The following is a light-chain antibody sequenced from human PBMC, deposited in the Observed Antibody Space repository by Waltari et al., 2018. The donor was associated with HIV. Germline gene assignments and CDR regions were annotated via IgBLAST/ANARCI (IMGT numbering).Light chain of an antibody. CDR3: QQSYSTPPYT. CDR1: QNIQNY. J-gene: IGKJ2*01. CDR2: AAT. Sequence: DIQMPQPPSALSASLGKRVTITCRSSQNIQNYVNWYQQKPGKAPKVLIYAATNVQSGVPSRFSGSGSGTEFTLSVASLEREDAATYFCQQSYSTPPYTFGQGTKVQI. V-gene: IGKV1-39*01.